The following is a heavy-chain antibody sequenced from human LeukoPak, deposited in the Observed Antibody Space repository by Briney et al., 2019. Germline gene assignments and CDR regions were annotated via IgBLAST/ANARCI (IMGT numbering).Heavy chain of an antibody. CDR2: IKQDGSEK. CDR3: ERGWGDCSSVSCYTGGDVFDV. V-gene: IGHV3-7*01. J-gene: IGHJ3*01. D-gene: IGHD2-2*02. CDR1: GFTFSSYW. Sequence: GGSLRLSCAASGFTFSSYWMSWVRQAPGKGLEWVANIKQDGSEKYYVDSVKGRFTISIDNAKNSLFLQMNILRVDDADVYYCERGWGDCSSVSCYTGGDVFDVWGQGTMVTVSS.